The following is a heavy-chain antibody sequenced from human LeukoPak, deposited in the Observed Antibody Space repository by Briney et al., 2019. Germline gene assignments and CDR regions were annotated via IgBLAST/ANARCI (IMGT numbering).Heavy chain of an antibody. CDR1: GFTFSNAW. J-gene: IGHJ6*03. CDR3: TTPMVRGVTPFHYMDV. V-gene: IGHV3-15*01. Sequence: GGSLRLSCAASGFTFSNAWMSWVRQAPGKGLEWVGRIKSKTDGGTTDYAAPVKGRFTISRDDSKNTLYLQMNSLKTEDTAVYYCTTPMVRGVTPFHYMDVWGKGTTVTVSS. D-gene: IGHD3-10*01. CDR2: IKSKTDGGTT.